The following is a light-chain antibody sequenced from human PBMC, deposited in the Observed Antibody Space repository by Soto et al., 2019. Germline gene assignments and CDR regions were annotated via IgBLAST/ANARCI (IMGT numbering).Light chain of an antibody. CDR1: QSISAW. J-gene: IGKJ1*01. CDR3: QQYNDYSWT. CDR2: KAS. V-gene: IGKV1-5*03. Sequence: DIQMTQSPSTLSASVGDRVSINCRASQSISAWLAWYQQKPGKAPRLLIYKASTLEIGVPSRFSGSGSGTEFTLNISSLQHDDVATYYCQQYNDYSWTFGQGTKVEIK.